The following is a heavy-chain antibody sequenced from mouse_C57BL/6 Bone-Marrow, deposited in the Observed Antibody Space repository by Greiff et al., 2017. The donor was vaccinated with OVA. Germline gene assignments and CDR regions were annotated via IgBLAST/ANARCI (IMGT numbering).Heavy chain of an antibody. CDR2: ISSGGSYT. Sequence: EVKLVESGGDLVKPGGSLKLSCAASGFTFSSYGMSWVRQTPDKRLEWVATISSGGSYTYYPDSVKGRFTISRDNAKNTQYLQMSSLKSEDTAMYYCARHDGSSYSYWGQGTTLTVSS. CDR3: ARHDGSSYSY. D-gene: IGHD1-1*01. J-gene: IGHJ2*01. V-gene: IGHV5-6*01. CDR1: GFTFSSYG.